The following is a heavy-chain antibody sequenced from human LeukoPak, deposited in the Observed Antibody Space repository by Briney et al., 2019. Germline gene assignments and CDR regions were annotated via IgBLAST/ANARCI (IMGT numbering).Heavy chain of an antibody. D-gene: IGHD3-3*01. CDR1: GFTFSSYA. V-gene: IGHV3-23*01. Sequence: GGSLGLSCVASGFTFSSYAMSWVRQTPGKGLEWVSAISGSGGSTYYADSVKGRFTISRDNSKNTLFLQMNSLRAEDTAPYYCAKSVAIYFYYGLDVWGQGTTVTVSS. CDR2: ISGSGGST. CDR3: AKSVAIYFYYGLDV. J-gene: IGHJ6*02.